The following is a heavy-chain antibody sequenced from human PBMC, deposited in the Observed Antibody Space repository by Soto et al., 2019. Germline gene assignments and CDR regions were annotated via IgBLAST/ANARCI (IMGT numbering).Heavy chain of an antibody. V-gene: IGHV3-23*01. CDR2: ISGSGGST. Sequence: GGSLRLSCVASGFTFSSYAMSWVRQAPGKGLEWVSAISGSGGSTYYADSVKGRFTISRDNSKNTLYLQMNSLRAEDTAVYYCAKVGRHIVVVPAAIIDYWGQGTLVTVSS. J-gene: IGHJ4*02. D-gene: IGHD2-2*02. CDR1: GFTFSSYA. CDR3: AKVGRHIVVVPAAIIDY.